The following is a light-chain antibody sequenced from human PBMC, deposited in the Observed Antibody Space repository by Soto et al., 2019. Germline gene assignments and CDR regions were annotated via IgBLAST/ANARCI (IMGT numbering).Light chain of an antibody. V-gene: IGLV1-44*01. Sequence: QSVLTQQPSASGTPGQRVTISCSGSNSNIGTNAVNWYQQIPGTAPKLLIYNNNHRPSGVPDRFSGSKSGTSASLAISGLQAEDEADYPCSTWDYTLRTWVFGGGTKLTVL. CDR2: NNN. J-gene: IGLJ3*02. CDR3: STWDYTLRTWV. CDR1: NSNIGTNA.